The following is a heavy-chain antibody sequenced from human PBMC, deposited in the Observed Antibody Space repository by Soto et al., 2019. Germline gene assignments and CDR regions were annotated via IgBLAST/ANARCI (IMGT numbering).Heavy chain of an antibody. CDR3: ARDLMGYAMDV. D-gene: IGHD2-8*01. V-gene: IGHV3-48*03. J-gene: IGHJ6*02. Sequence: GGSLRLSCAASGFTLGSARMDWVRQAPGKGLEWVSYIGGSGTPIYYADSVEGRFTISKDNAQNSLYLQMNSLRAEDTAVYYCARDLMGYAMDVWGQGTTVTVSS. CDR1: GFTLGSAR. CDR2: IGGSGTPI.